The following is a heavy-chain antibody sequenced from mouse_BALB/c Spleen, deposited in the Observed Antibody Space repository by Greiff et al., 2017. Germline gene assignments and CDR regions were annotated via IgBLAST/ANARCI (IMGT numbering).Heavy chain of an antibody. D-gene: IGHD2-10*01. J-gene: IGHJ4*01. V-gene: IGHV5-6*01. Sequence: EVHLVESGGDLVKPGGSLKLSCAASGFTFSSYGMSWVRQTPDKRLEWVATISSGGSYTYYPDSVKGRFTISRDNAKNTLYLQMSSLKSEDTAMYYCARHSPYRNAMDYWGQGTSVTVSS. CDR1: GFTFSSYG. CDR3: ARHSPYRNAMDY. CDR2: ISSGGSYT.